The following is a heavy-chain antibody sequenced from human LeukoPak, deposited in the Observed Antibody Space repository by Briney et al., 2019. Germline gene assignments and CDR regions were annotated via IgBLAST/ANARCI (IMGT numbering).Heavy chain of an antibody. CDR1: GDSVNSGSSY. J-gene: IGHJ4*02. CDR3: ARAGWLDFDY. Sequence: SETLSLTCTVSGDSVNSGSSYWGWIRQPPGKGLEYIGYIDYSGSPTYHPSLKSRVTISMDTSKNQFSLKVSSVTAADTAVYYCARAGWLDFDYWGQGALVTVSS. CDR2: IDYSGSP. D-gene: IGHD6-19*01. V-gene: IGHV4-61*01.